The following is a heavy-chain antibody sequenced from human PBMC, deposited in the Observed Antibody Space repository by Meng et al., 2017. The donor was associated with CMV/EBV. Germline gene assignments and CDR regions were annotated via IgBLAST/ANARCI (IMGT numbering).Heavy chain of an antibody. CDR1: GFTFSNYA. D-gene: IGHD3-10*01. V-gene: IGHV3-30-3*01. CDR2: ISYDGSNK. Sequence: GGSLRLSCAASGFTFSNYAMHWVRQAPGKGLEWVAVISYDGSNKYYADSVKGRFTISRDNSKNTLYLQMNSLRAEDTAVYYCASDRGFGDLDSWGQGTLVTVSS. J-gene: IGHJ4*02. CDR3: ASDRGFGDLDS.